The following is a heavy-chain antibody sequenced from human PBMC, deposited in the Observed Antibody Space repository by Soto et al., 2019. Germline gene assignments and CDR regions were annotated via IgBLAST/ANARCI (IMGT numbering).Heavy chain of an antibody. V-gene: IGHV1-8*01. CDR3: ARGTGYSSSWSSYYYYMDV. CDR2: MNPNSGNT. CDR1: GYTFTSYD. D-gene: IGHD6-13*01. J-gene: IGHJ6*03. Sequence: ASVKVSCKASGYTFTSYDINWVRQATGQGLEWMGWMNPNSGNTGYAQKFQGRVTMTRNTSISTAYMELSSLRSEDTAVYYCARGTGYSSSWSSYYYYMDVWGKGTTVTVSS.